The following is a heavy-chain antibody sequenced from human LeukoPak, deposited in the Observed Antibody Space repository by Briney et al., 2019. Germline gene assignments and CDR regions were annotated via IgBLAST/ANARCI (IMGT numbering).Heavy chain of an antibody. CDR3: ARGHVQVSGTSVLIDAFDI. Sequence: GASVKVSCKASGYTFTSYYMHWVRQAPGQGLEWMGIINPSGGSTSYAQKFQGRVTMTRDTSTSTVYMELSSLRSEDTAVYYCARGHVQVSGTSVLIDAFDIWGQGTMVTVSS. D-gene: IGHD1-7*01. CDR2: INPSGGST. CDR1: GYTFTSYY. V-gene: IGHV1-46*01. J-gene: IGHJ3*02.